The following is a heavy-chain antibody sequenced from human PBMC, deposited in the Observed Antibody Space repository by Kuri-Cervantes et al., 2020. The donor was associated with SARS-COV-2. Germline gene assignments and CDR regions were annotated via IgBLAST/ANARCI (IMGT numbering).Heavy chain of an antibody. V-gene: IGHV4-34*01. CDR2: INHSGST. CDR1: GWSFSGYY. D-gene: IGHD1-7*01. J-gene: IGHJ6*02. Sequence: ESLKISCAVYGWSFSGYYWSWIRQPPGKGLEWIGVINHSGSTYYNPSLKSRVTISGDTSKNQFSLKLSSVTAAGTAVYYCARDPTTYGMDVWGQGTTVTVSS. CDR3: ARDPTTYGMDV.